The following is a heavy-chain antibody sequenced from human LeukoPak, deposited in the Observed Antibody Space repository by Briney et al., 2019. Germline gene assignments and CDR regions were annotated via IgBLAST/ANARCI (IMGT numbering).Heavy chain of an antibody. V-gene: IGHV1-8*01. CDR1: GYTFTSYD. D-gene: IGHD2-2*01. CDR3: ARGRARSSDCSSTSCYDASFDY. Sequence: ASVKVSCKASGYTFTSYDINWVRQATGQGLEWMGWMNPNSGNTGYAQKFQGRVTMTRHTSISTAYMELGSLRSEDTAVSYCARGRARSSDCSSTSCYDASFDYWGQGTLVTVSS. J-gene: IGHJ4*02. CDR2: MNPNSGNT.